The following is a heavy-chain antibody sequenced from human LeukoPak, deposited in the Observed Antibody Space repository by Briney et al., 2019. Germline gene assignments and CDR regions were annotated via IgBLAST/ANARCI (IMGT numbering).Heavy chain of an antibody. CDR2: ISGSGGST. Sequence: PGGSLRLSCAASGFTFSSYAMSCVRQAPGKGLEWVSAISGSGGSTYYADSVKGRFTISRDNSENTLYLQMNSLRAEDTAVYYCAKSSSYDFWSGYYPYWGQGTLVTVSS. V-gene: IGHV3-23*01. CDR3: AKSSSYDFWSGYYPY. D-gene: IGHD3-3*01. J-gene: IGHJ4*02. CDR1: GFTFSSYA.